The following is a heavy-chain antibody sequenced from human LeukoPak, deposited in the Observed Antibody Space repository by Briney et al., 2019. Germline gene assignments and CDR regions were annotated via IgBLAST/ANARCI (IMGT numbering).Heavy chain of an antibody. D-gene: IGHD5-18*01. V-gene: IGHV4-4*02. CDR1: GGSISSSNW. J-gene: IGHJ5*02. Sequence: ASETLSLTCTVSGGSISSSNWWSWIRQPPGQGLEWIGEINHSGSTDYNPSLKSRVTISLDTSKNQFSLKLSSVTAADTAVYYCVGAGVGTARNNWFDPWGQGTLVTVSS. CDR3: VGAGVGTARNNWFDP. CDR2: INHSGST.